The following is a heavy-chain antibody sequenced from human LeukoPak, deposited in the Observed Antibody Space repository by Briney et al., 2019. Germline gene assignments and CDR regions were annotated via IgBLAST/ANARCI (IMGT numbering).Heavy chain of an antibody. Sequence: KASETLSLTCTVSGYSLTSGYYWGWIRQPPGKGLEWVSSISSSSSYIYYADSVKGRFTISRDNAKNSLYLQMDRLRAEDTAVYYRARDLLGWELHYFDYWGQGTPVTVSS. CDR1: GYSLTSGYY. CDR2: ISSSSSYI. CDR3: ARDLLGWELHYFDY. D-gene: IGHD1-26*01. V-gene: IGHV3-21*01. J-gene: IGHJ4*02.